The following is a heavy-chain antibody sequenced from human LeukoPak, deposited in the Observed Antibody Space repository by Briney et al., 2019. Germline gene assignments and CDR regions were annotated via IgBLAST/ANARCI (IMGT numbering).Heavy chain of an antibody. V-gene: IGHV3-53*01. CDR2: IFGGGST. J-gene: IGHJ3*02. D-gene: IGHD6-6*01. Sequence: PGGSLRLSCAASGFTVSSNYINWVRQAPGKGLECVSLIFGGGSTYYADSVKGRFTISRDDRKNTLYLQVNSLRAEDTAVYYCAGAMSSPPHDSFDIWGQGTVVTVSS. CDR1: GFTVSSNY. CDR3: AGAMSSPPHDSFDI.